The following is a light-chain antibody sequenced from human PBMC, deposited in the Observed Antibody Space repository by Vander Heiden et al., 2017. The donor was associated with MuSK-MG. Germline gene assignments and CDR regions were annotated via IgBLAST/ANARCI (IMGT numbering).Light chain of an antibody. CDR1: QSVSSN. CDR2: GAS. CDR3: QQYNSRPGT. Sequence: ELVLTQSPATLSVSPGERATLSCRASQSVSSNLAWYQQKPGKAPRLLIYGASTRETGIPARFSGSGSGTEFTLTISSLQSEDFAAYYCQQYNSRPGTFGQGTKVEIK. J-gene: IGKJ1*01. V-gene: IGKV3-15*01.